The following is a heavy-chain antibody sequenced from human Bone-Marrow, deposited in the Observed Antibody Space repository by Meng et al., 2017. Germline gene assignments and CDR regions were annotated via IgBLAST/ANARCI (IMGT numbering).Heavy chain of an antibody. CDR1: GYTFTSYY. D-gene: IGHD5-24*01. CDR3: ARDQAKMEGFDY. Sequence: QLGQSGAEVKKPGAPVKVSCKASGYTFTSYYMHWVRQAPGQGLEWMGIINPSGGSTSYAQKFQGRVTMTRDTSTSTVYMELSSLRSEDTAVYYCARDQAKMEGFDYWGQGTLVTVSS. CDR2: INPSGGST. J-gene: IGHJ4*02. V-gene: IGHV1-46*01.